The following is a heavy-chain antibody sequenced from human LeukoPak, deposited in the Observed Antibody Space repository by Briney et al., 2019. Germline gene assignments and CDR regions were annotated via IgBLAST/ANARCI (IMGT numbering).Heavy chain of an antibody. D-gene: IGHD6-19*01. CDR1: GGSISSYY. V-gene: IGHV4-59*01. J-gene: IGHJ4*02. CDR3: AREIGYSSGWYAGNYFDY. CDR2: IYYSGST. Sequence: SETLSLTCTVSGGSISSYYWSWIRQPPGKGLEWIGYIYYSGSTNYNPSLKSRVTISVDTSKNQFSLKLSSVTAADTAVYYCAREIGYSSGWYAGNYFDYWGQGTLVTDSS.